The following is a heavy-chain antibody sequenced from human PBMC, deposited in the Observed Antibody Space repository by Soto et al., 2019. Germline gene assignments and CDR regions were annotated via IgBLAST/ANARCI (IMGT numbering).Heavy chain of an antibody. CDR3: TSVGDYYASVSTY. J-gene: IGHJ4*02. V-gene: IGHV3-15*01. D-gene: IGHD2-21*01. Sequence: VQLVESGGGLVKPGGSLRLSCAASGFTLSNAWMSWVRQAQGKWLEWVGLSKRKIDGGTTYYAAPVKGRITISRDDSINTLYLQMNSLKTEDTAVYYCTSVGDYYASVSTYWGQGTLVTVSS. CDR2: SKRKIDGGTT. CDR1: GFTLSNAW.